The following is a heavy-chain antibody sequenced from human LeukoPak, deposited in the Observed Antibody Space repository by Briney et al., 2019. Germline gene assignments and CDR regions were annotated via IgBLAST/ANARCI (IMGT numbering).Heavy chain of an antibody. Sequence: PGGSLRLSCAASGFTFSSAWMAWVRQAPGKGLEWVGRIRSKNDGGTIGYAAPVKDRFTISRDDSKNTLYLQMNSLEIEDTAAYFCTTDRTMKGYWGQGTLVTVSS. D-gene: IGHD3-22*01. J-gene: IGHJ4*02. CDR1: GFTFSSAW. CDR3: TTDRTMKGY. V-gene: IGHV3-15*01. CDR2: IRSKNDGGTI.